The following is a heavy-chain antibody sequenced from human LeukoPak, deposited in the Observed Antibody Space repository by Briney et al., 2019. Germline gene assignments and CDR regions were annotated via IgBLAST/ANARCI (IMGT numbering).Heavy chain of an antibody. V-gene: IGHV1-2*02. CDR1: GYTFDGYY. J-gene: IGHJ5*02. CDR2: INPNSGGT. D-gene: IGHD5-24*01. Sequence: GASVKVSCKASGYTFDGYYIHWVRQAPGQGLEWVGWINPNSGGTNYAQKFQDRVTMTRDTSISTAYMELSRLTSDDTATYYCARGKSNLVALNWLDPWGQGTLVTVSS. CDR3: ARGKSNLVALNWLDP.